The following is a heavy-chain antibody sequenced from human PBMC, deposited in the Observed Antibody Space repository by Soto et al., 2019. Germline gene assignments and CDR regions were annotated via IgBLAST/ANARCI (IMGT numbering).Heavy chain of an antibody. Sequence: SDTLSLTCAVSGGSISSSNWWSWVRQPPGNGLEWIGKIYHSGSTNYNPSLKSRVTISVDKSKNQFSMTLSSVTAADTAVYYCAKTNYYDSSGHDYWGQGTLVTVSS. CDR1: GGSISSSNW. D-gene: IGHD3-22*01. CDR2: IYHSGST. V-gene: IGHV4-4*02. CDR3: AKTNYYDSSGHDY. J-gene: IGHJ4*02.